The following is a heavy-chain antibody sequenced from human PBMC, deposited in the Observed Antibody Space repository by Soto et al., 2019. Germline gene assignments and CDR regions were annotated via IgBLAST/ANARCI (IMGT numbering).Heavy chain of an antibody. Sequence: QVQLQESGPGLVRPSQTLSLTCTVSGGSISSGGYYWSWIRQHPGKGLEWTGYIYYSASTYYNPSLTSRVTISVDTSKNQFSLRLSSVTAADTAVYYCARAWGGYFDYWGQGTLVTVSS. CDR2: IYYSAST. V-gene: IGHV4-31*03. D-gene: IGHD3-16*01. CDR3: ARAWGGYFDY. J-gene: IGHJ4*02. CDR1: GGSISSGGYY.